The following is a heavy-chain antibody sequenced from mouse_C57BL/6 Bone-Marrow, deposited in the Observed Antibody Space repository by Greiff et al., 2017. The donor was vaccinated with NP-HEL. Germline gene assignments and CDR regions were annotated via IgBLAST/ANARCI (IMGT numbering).Heavy chain of an antibody. CDR2: ISAGGSYT. CDR3: ARDDYDTFDAY. Sequence: EVKLVESGGGLVKPGGSLKLSCAASGFTFSSYAMSWVRQTPEKRLEWVATISAGGSYTYYPDNVKGRFTLSRDNAKNNLYLQMSQMKSEDTAMYYCARDDYDTFDAYWGQGTLVTVSA. J-gene: IGHJ3*01. V-gene: IGHV5-4*01. D-gene: IGHD2-4*01. CDR1: GFTFSSYA.